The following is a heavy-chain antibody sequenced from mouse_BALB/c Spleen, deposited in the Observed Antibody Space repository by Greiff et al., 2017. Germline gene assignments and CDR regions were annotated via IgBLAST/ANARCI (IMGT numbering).Heavy chain of an antibody. J-gene: IGHJ3*01. CDR3: TGTRNSWFAY. V-gene: IGHV1-5*01. CDR1: GYSFTSYW. Sequence: VQLQQSGTVLARPGASVKMSFKASGYSFTSYWMHWVKQRPGQGLEWIGAIYPGNSDTSYNQKFKGKAKLTAVTSASTAYMELSSLTNEDSAVYYCTGTRNSWFAYWGQGTLVTVSA. D-gene: IGHD2-1*01. CDR2: IYPGNSDT.